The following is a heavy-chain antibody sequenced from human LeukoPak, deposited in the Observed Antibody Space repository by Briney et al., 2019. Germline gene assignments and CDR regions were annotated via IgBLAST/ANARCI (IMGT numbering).Heavy chain of an antibody. CDR3: ARELYRGLGNWFDP. CDR1: GFPLSFSTYN. J-gene: IGHJ5*02. V-gene: IGHV3-48*04. Sequence: GGSLRLSCVASGFPLSFSTYNMKWVRQAPGKGLEWISYISNVGSTIYYADSVRGRFTISRDNAKNSLCLQMNGLRAEDTAVYYCARELYRGLGNWFDPWGQGTLVTVSS. CDR2: ISNVGSTI. D-gene: IGHD3-10*01.